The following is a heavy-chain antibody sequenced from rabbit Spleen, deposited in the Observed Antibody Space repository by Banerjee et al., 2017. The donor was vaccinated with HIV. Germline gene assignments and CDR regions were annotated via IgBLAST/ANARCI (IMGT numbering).Heavy chain of an antibody. J-gene: IGHJ4*01. V-gene: IGHV1S45*01. CDR1: GFYFSDRDV. CDR2: INTATSKS. Sequence: QAQLEESGGGLVQPEGSLTLTCKASGFYFSDRDVMCWVRQAPGKGLEWIACINTATSKSVYSSWAKGRVIMSRSSSTKVTLQMTSLTAADTATYFCARDLVVAIGWNFNLWGPGTLVTVS. CDR3: ARDLVVAIGWNFNL. D-gene: IGHD3-3*01.